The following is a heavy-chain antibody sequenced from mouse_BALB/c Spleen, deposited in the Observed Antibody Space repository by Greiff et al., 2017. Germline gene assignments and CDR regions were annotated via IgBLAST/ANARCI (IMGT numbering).Heavy chain of an antibody. D-gene: IGHD2-1*01. CDR3: ARVGDGNYAMDY. Sequence: EVQLVESGPSLVKPSQTLSLTCSVTGDSITSGYWNWIRKFPGNKLEYMGYISYSGSTYYNPSLKSRISITRDTSKNQYYLQLNSVTTEDTATYYCARVGDGNYAMDYWGQGTSVTVSS. J-gene: IGHJ4*01. V-gene: IGHV3-8*02. CDR1: GDSITSGY. CDR2: ISYSGST.